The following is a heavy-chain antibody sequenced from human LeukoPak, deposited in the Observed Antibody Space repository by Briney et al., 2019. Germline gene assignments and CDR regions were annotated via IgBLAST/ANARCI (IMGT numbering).Heavy chain of an antibody. Sequence: GGSLRLSCAASGFTFSSNWMHWVRQAPGKGLVWVSRINEDGSTTNYADSVKGRSTIFRDSAENTLYLQMNSLRAEDTAVYYCVRDLGGRSGHWGQGTLVTVSS. J-gene: IGHJ4*02. V-gene: IGHV3-74*01. CDR3: VRDLGGRSGH. CDR2: INEDGSTT. CDR1: GFTFSSNW. D-gene: IGHD1-26*01.